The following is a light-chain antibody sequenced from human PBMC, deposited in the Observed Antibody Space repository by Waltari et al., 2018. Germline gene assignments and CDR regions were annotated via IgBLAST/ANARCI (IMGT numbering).Light chain of an antibody. CDR2: DVS. J-gene: IGLJ2*01. V-gene: IGLV2-14*01. CDR1: SSDVGGYNY. Sequence: QSALTQPAFVSGSPGPSITISCTGTSSDVGGYNYVPWSQQHPGKAPKLMMYDVSKRRSVGANRFAGSKSGNTAALTISGLQAEDEADYYCSSYTSSSTSYVVFGGGTKLTVL. CDR3: SSYTSSSTSYVV.